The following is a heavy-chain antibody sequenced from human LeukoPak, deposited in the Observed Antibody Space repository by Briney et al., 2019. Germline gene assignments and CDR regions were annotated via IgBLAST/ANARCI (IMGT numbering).Heavy chain of an antibody. CDR3: AKDRGYSYGPDQYYFDY. Sequence: GGSLRLSCAASGFTFSSYAMSWVRQAPGKGLEWVSAISGSGGSTYYADSVKGRFTISRDNSQNTLYLQMNSLRAEDTAVYYCAKDRGYSYGPDQYYFDYWGQGTLVTVSS. J-gene: IGHJ4*02. V-gene: IGHV3-23*01. CDR2: ISGSGGST. CDR1: GFTFSSYA. D-gene: IGHD5-18*01.